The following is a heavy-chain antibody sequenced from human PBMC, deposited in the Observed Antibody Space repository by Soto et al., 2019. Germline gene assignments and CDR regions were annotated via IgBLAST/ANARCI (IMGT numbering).Heavy chain of an antibody. Sequence: SLRLSCAASGFTFTRYSMNWVRQAPGKGLEWVSSISSTTNYIYYGDSMKGRFAISRDNAKNSLYLEMNSLRAEDTAVYYCARESEDLTSNFDYWGQGTLVTVSS. J-gene: IGHJ4*02. CDR1: GFTFTRYS. CDR3: ARESEDLTSNFDY. CDR2: ISSTTNYI. V-gene: IGHV3-21*06.